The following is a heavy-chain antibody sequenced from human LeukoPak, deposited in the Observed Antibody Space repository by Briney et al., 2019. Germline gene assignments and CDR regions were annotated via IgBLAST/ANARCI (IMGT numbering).Heavy chain of an antibody. CDR2: IRSKANSYAT. J-gene: IGHJ4*02. CDR1: GFTFSGFA. D-gene: IGHD1-26*01. V-gene: IGHV3-73*01. CDR3: AKDPSGSLTSY. Sequence: PGGSLRLSCAASGFTFSGFAMNWVRQASGKGLEWVGRIRSKANSYATAKAASVKDRFTISRDDSKNTAYLQMNSLRAEDTAVYYCAKDPSGSLTSYWGQGTLVTVSS.